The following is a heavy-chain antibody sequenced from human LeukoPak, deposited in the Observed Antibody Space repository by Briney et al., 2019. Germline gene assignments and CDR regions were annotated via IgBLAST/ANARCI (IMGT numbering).Heavy chain of an antibody. J-gene: IGHJ4*02. CDR3: ATWVGATRPLTWDY. D-gene: IGHD1-26*01. CDR1: GYTLTELS. V-gene: IGHV1-24*01. Sequence: ASVKVSCKVSGYTLTELSMHWVRQAPGKGLEWIGGFDPEDGETIYAQKFQGRVTMTEDTSTDTAYMELSSLRSEDTAVYYCATWVGATRPLTWDYWGQGTLVTVSS. CDR2: FDPEDGET.